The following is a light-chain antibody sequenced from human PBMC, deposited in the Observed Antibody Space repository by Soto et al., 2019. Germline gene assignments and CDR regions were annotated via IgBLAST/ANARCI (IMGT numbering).Light chain of an antibody. V-gene: IGKV1-27*01. J-gene: IGKJ4*01. CDR3: QRYNNAPDT. Sequence: DIQMTQSPSSLSASVGDRVTITCRASQGINSYLAWYQQKPGKVPKLLIYAASTLQSGVPSRFSGSGSDTDFTLTISSLQPEDVATYYCQRYNNAPDTFGGGTRVEI. CDR2: AAS. CDR1: QGINSY.